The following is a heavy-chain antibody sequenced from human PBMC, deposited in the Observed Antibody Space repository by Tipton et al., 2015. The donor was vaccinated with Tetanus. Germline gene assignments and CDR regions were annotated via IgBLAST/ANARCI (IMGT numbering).Heavy chain of an antibody. CDR1: GYIFTNYW. Sequence: QLVQSGGEVKKPGESLKISCKGSGYIFTNYWIGWVRQKPGKGLEWKGIIYPGDSDTRYSPSFQGQVTISVDKSINTAYLQWSSLKASDTSMFYCARAHCSDGVCNFDFWGQGALVTVAS. V-gene: IGHV5-51*01. J-gene: IGHJ4*02. CDR2: IYPGDSDT. CDR3: ARAHCSDGVCNFDF. D-gene: IGHD2-15*01.